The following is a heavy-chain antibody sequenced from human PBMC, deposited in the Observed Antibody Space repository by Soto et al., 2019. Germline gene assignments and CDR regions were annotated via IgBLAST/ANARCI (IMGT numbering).Heavy chain of an antibody. CDR2: INPNSGGT. CDR3: AKHDFWTLYNTGLDS. Sequence: VKVSCKASGYTFTGYYMHWVRQAPGQGLEWMGWINPNSGGTNYAQKFQGRVTMTRDTSISTAYMELSRLRSDDTAVYYCAKHDFWTLYNTGLDSWGQGTLVTVSS. CDR1: GYTFTGYY. J-gene: IGHJ4*02. V-gene: IGHV1-2*02. D-gene: IGHD3-3*01.